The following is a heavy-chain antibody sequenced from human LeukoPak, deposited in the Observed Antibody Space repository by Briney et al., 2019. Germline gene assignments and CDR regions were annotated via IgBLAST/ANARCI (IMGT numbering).Heavy chain of an antibody. CDR2: ISGSGGST. D-gene: IGHD5-18*01. CDR1: GFTFSSYA. J-gene: IGHJ4*02. CDR3: AKVATPGLGIHLWLDYFDY. Sequence: GGSLRLSCAASGFTFSSYAMSWVRQAPGNGLEWVSAISGSGGSTYYADSVKGRFTISRDNSKNTLYLQMNSLRAEDTAVYYCAKVATPGLGIHLWLDYFDYWGQGTLVTVSS. V-gene: IGHV3-23*01.